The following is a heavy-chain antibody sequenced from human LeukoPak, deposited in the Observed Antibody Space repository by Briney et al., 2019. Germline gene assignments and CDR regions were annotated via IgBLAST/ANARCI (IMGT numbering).Heavy chain of an antibody. Sequence: KPSETLSLTCTVSGDSINNYYWSWIRQPPGKGLEWIGYIYYSGSTNYNPSLKSRVTISVDTSKNQFSLKLSSVTAADTAVYYCARLDVRADSSSSRVVAFDIWGQGTMVTVSS. CDR2: IYYSGST. V-gene: IGHV4-59*01. J-gene: IGHJ3*02. D-gene: IGHD3-22*01. CDR1: GDSINNYY. CDR3: ARLDVRADSSSSRVVAFDI.